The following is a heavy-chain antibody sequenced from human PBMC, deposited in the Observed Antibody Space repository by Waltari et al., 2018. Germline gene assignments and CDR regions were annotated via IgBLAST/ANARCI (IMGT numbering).Heavy chain of an antibody. D-gene: IGHD6-19*01. Sequence: QVQLQESGPGLVKPSETLSLTCTVSGGSISSHYWSWIRQPPGKGLEWIGYIYYSGSTNYNPALKSRVTISVDTSKNQFSLKLGSVTAADTAVYYCARDPGIAVAGTRYFDLWGRGTLVTVSS. CDR2: IYYSGST. V-gene: IGHV4-59*11. CDR3: ARDPGIAVAGTRYFDL. J-gene: IGHJ2*01. CDR1: GGSISSHY.